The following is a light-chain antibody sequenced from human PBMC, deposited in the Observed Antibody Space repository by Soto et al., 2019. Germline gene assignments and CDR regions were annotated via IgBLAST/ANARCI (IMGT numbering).Light chain of an antibody. CDR2: KNN. Sequence: QSVLTQPPSASGTPGQRVTISCSGSSSNIGSNYVYWYQQFPGTAPKLLIYKNNERPSGVPDRFSGSKSGTSASLAISGLRSEDEADYYCATWDDNLRVFGGGTKVTVL. V-gene: IGLV1-47*01. J-gene: IGLJ3*02. CDR1: SSNIGSNY. CDR3: ATWDDNLRV.